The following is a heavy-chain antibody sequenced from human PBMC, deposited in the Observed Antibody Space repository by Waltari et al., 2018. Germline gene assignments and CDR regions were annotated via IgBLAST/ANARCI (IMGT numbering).Heavy chain of an antibody. J-gene: IGHJ4*02. D-gene: IGHD2-15*01. CDR3: ARLNGGNPSYYFDY. V-gene: IGHV4-31*03. CDR1: GCSISSGGYY. Sequence: QVQLQESGPGLVKPSQTLSLTCTVPGCSISSGGYYWRWIRQHPGKGLEWIGYIYYSGSTYYNPSLKSRVTISVDTSKNQFSLKLSSVTAADTAVYYCARLNGGNPSYYFDYWGQGTLVTVSS. CDR2: IYYSGST.